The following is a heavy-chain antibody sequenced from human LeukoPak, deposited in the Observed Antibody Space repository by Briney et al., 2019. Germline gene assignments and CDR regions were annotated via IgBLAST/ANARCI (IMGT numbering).Heavy chain of an antibody. CDR2: IRYDGSNK. D-gene: IGHD1-26*01. CDR1: GFTFSSYN. Sequence: GGSLRLSCAASGFTFSSYNMNWVRQAPGKGLEWVAFIRYDGSNKYYADSVKGRFTISRDNSKNTLYLQMNSLRAEDTAVYYCARDEPLGARVNDYWGQGTLVTVSS. V-gene: IGHV3-30*02. J-gene: IGHJ4*02. CDR3: ARDEPLGARVNDY.